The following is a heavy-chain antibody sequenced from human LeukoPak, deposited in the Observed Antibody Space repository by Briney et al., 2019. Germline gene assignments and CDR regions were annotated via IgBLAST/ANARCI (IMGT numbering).Heavy chain of an antibody. J-gene: IGHJ6*02. D-gene: IGHD3-22*01. Sequence: AGGSLRLSCAASGFTFSSYSMNWVRQAPGKGLEWVSSTSSSSSYIYYADSVKGRFTISRDNAKNSLYLQMNSLRAEDTAVYYCARDSGSGYDSSGPYYGMDVWGQGTTVTVSS. CDR2: TSSSSSYI. CDR1: GFTFSSYS. CDR3: ARDSGSGYDSSGPYYGMDV. V-gene: IGHV3-21*01.